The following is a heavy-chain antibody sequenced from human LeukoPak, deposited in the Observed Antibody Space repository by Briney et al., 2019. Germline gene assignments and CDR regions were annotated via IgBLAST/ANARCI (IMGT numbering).Heavy chain of an antibody. CDR1: GGTFSSYA. V-gene: IGHV1-69*04. J-gene: IGHJ5*02. D-gene: IGHD3-16*01. CDR2: IIPILGIA. Sequence: SVKVSCKASGGTFSSYAISWVRQAPGQGLEWMGRIIPILGIANYAQKFQGRVTITADKSTSTAYMELRSLRSEDTAVYYCARAGLGFRGWFDPWGQGTLVTVSS. CDR3: ARAGLGFRGWFDP.